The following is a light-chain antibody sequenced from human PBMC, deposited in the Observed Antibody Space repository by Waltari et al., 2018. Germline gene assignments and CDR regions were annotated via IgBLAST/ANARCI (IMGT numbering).Light chain of an antibody. CDR1: SSDVGGYTY. V-gene: IGLV2-14*03. J-gene: IGLJ2*01. CDR3: SSYTGSSTLVV. Sequence: QSALTQPASVSGSPGQSITISCTGTSSDVGGYTYVSRYQQHPGKAPKLMIYDVSDRPSGVSSRFSGSKYGNTASLIISGLQAEDEADYYCSSYTGSSTLVVFGGGTKLTVL. CDR2: DVS.